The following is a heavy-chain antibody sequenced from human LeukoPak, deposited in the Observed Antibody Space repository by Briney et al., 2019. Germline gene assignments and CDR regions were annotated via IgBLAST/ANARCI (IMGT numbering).Heavy chain of an antibody. J-gene: IGHJ4*02. CDR1: GYTFTTYH. CDR2: INAYNGNT. CDR3: ARGGRGNFDY. V-gene: IGHV1-18*01. Sequence: ASVKVSCKASGYTFTTYHTNWVRQAPGQGLEWMGRINAYNGNTNYEQKLQGRVIMTTDTSTSTVYMELRSLRSDDTAVYYCARGGRGNFDYWGRGTLVTVSS. D-gene: IGHD3-10*01.